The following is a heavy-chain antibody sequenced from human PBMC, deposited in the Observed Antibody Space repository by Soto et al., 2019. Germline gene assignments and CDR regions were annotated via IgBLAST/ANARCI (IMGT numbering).Heavy chain of an antibody. V-gene: IGHV3-64*01. CDR1: GFTFSSYA. Sequence: GGSLRLSCAASGFTFSSYAMHWVRQAPGKGLEYVSAISSNGGSTYYANSVKGRFTISRDNSKNTLYLQMGSLRAEDMAVYYCARSTDYGDYVAYWYFDLWGRGTLVTVSS. J-gene: IGHJ2*01. CDR2: ISSNGGST. CDR3: ARSTDYGDYVAYWYFDL. D-gene: IGHD4-17*01.